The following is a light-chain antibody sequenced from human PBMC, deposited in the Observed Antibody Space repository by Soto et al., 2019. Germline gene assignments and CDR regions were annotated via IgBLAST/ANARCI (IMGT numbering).Light chain of an antibody. CDR3: QQYNTYST. J-gene: IGKJ5*01. CDR1: QTISSW. V-gene: IGKV1-5*03. CDR2: KES. Sequence: DIQMTQSPSTLSGSVGDRVTITCRASQTISSWLAWYQQKPGKAPKLLIYKESTLKSGVPSRFSGSGSGTEFTLTISSLQPDDFATYYCQQYNTYSTFGQGTRLEIK.